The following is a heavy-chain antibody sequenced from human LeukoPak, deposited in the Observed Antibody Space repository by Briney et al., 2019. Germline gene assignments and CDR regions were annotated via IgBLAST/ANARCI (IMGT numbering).Heavy chain of an antibody. D-gene: IGHD4-17*01. J-gene: IGHJ6*02. CDR2: ISYDGSNK. CDR3: ARVHDYGDSHYYYYGMDV. V-gene: IGHV3-30-3*01. Sequence: GRSLRLSCAASGFTFSSYAMHWVRQAPGKGLEWVAVISYDGSNKYYADSVKGRFTISRDNSKNTMYLQMNSLRAEDTAVYYCARVHDYGDSHYYYYGMDVWGQGTTVTVSS. CDR1: GFTFSSYA.